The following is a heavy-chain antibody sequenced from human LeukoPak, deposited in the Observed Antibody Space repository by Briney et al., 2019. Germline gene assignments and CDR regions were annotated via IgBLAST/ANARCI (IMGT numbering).Heavy chain of an antibody. J-gene: IGHJ4*02. V-gene: IGHV4-59*12. CDR1: GGSISSYY. D-gene: IGHD6-13*01. CDR3: ARLPPYSSSWYFDY. Sequence: SETLSLTCTVAGGSISSYYWSWIRQPPGKGLEWIGYIYYSGSTNYNPSLKSRVTISVDASKNQFSLKLSSVTAADTAVYYCARLPPYSSSWYFDYWRQGTLVTVSS. CDR2: IYYSGST.